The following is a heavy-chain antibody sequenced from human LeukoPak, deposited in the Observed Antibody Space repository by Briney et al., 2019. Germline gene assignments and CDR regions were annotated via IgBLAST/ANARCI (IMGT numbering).Heavy chain of an antibody. D-gene: IGHD3-10*01. CDR1: GGSFSGYY. V-gene: IGHV4-34*01. J-gene: IGHJ4*02. CDR2: INHSGST. CDR3: ARRVITMVRGVIDY. Sequence: SETLSLTCAVYGGSFSGYYWSWIRQPPGKGLEWIGEINHSGSTNYNPSLKSRVTISVDTSKNQFSLKLSPVTAADTAVYYCARRVITMVRGVIDYWGQGTLVTVSS.